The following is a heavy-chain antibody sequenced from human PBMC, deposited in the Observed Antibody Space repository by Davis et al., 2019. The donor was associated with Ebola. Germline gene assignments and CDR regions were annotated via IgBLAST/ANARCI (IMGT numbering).Heavy chain of an antibody. Sequence: PGGSLRLSCAASGFTFSSYSMNWVRQAPGKWLEWVSSISSSSSYIYYADSVKGRFTISRDNAKNSLYLQMNSLRAEDTAVYYCARETVSYYFDYWGQGTLVTVSS. CDR3: ARETVSYYFDY. CDR2: ISSSSSYI. V-gene: IGHV3-21*01. J-gene: IGHJ4*02. D-gene: IGHD4-11*01. CDR1: GFTFSSYS.